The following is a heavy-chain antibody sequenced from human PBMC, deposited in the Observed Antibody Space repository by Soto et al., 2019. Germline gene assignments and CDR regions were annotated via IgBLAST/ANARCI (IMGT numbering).Heavy chain of an antibody. J-gene: IGHJ6*02. CDR3: ARVSGSYYYGMDV. Sequence: QVQLQESGPGLVKPSGTLSLTCAVSGGSISSSNWWSWVRQPPGKGLEWIGEIYHSGSTNYNPSLQSRVTLSVDKSKNQFSLKLNSVTAADTAAYFCARVSGSYYYGMDVWGQGATVTVSS. CDR2: IYHSGST. V-gene: IGHV4-4*02. CDR1: GGSISSSNW.